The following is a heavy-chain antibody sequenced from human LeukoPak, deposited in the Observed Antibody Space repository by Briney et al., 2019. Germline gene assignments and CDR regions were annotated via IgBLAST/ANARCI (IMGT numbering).Heavy chain of an antibody. J-gene: IGHJ4*02. V-gene: IGHV3-48*01. Sequence: GGSLRLSCAASGFTFSRYSMNWVRQAPGKGLEWVSYISSSSSTIYYADSVKGRFTISRDNAKNSLYLQMNSLKTEDTAVYYCVRENWYRFDNWGQGTLVTVSS. CDR2: ISSSSSTI. CDR1: GFTFSRYS. CDR3: VRENWYRFDN. D-gene: IGHD1-14*01.